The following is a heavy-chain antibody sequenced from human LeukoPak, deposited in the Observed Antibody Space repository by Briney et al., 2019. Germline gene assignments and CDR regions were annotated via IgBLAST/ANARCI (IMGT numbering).Heavy chain of an antibody. CDR2: IYYSGSS. CDR1: GGSISSYY. J-gene: IGHJ4*02. D-gene: IGHD5-24*01. CDR3: AREGRRDGYNMHY. Sequence: PSETLSLTCTVSGGSISSYYWSWIRQSPGRGLEWIGYIYYSGSSNYNPSLKSRVTMSVDTSKNQFSLQLSSVTAADTAVYYCAREGRRDGYNMHYWGQGTLVTVSS. V-gene: IGHV4-59*01.